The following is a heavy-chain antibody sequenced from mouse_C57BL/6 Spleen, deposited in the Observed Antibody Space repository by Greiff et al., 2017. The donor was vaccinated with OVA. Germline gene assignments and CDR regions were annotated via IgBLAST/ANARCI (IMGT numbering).Heavy chain of an antibody. Sequence: EVKLMESGGDLVKPGGSLKLSCAASGFTFSSYGMSWVRQTPDKRLEWVATISSGGSYTYYPDSVKGRFTISRDNAKNTLYLQMSSLKSEDTAMYYCARQKNYYGSSGWYFDVWGTGTTVTVSS. CDR1: GFTFSSYG. V-gene: IGHV5-6*01. CDR3: ARQKNYYGSSGWYFDV. J-gene: IGHJ1*03. CDR2: ISSGGSYT. D-gene: IGHD1-1*01.